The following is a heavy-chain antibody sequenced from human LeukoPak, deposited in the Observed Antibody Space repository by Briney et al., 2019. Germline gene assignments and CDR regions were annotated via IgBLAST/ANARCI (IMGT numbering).Heavy chain of an antibody. D-gene: IGHD1-26*01. CDR3: MSKPILGGADY. Sequence: PGGSLRLSCAASGFTFTNYAMNWVRQAPGKELDWVSSITGSGGTTFYADSVKGRFSISRDDSKNTLYLQMRSLRVDDTAFYYCMSKPILGGADYWGQGSLVTVSS. CDR2: ITGSGGTT. V-gene: IGHV3-23*01. J-gene: IGHJ4*02. CDR1: GFTFTNYA.